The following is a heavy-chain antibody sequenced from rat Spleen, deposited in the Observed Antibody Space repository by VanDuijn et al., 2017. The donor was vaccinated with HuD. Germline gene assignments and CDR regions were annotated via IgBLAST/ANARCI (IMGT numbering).Heavy chain of an antibody. CDR3: ARDWSYNSGFDY. D-gene: IGHD4-3*01. J-gene: IGHJ2*01. Sequence: QVQLKESGPGLMQPSETLSLTCTVSDFSLTSDGVGWVRQPPGTGLVWMGKIWANGNTNYNLAVQSRLSISRDTSRSQVFLKMNSLQPEDTGTYYCARDWSYNSGFDYWGQGVMVTVSS. CDR1: DFSLTSDG. CDR2: IWANGNT. V-gene: IGHV2-72*01.